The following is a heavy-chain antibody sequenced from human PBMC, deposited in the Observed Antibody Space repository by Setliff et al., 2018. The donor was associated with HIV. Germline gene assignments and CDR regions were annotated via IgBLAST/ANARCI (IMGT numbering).Heavy chain of an antibody. CDR3: ARDRVRITIFGEPSDPYYMDV. CDR1: GFTVSSNY. CDR2: IYSGGTT. D-gene: IGHD3-3*01. V-gene: IGHV3-66*02. J-gene: IGHJ6*03. Sequence: PGGSLRLSCAASGFTVSSNYMSWVRQAPGKGLEWVSVIYSGGTTYYADSVKGRFTISRDNSKNTLYLQMNSLRTEDTAVYYCARDRVRITIFGEPSDPYYMDVWGKGTTVTVSS.